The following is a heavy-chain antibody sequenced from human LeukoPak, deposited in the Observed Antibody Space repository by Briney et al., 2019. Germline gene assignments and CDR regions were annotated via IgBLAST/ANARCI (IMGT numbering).Heavy chain of an antibody. Sequence: ASVTVSCKTSGYTFTANYIHWVRQAPGQGLEWVGWINSNSGATRYAQKSQGRVTMTRDTSISTAYMDLSRLTPDDTAVYYCARGFGSSWYGYWGQGTLVTVSS. CDR3: ARGFGSSWYGY. CDR1: GYTFTANY. V-gene: IGHV1-2*02. CDR2: INSNSGAT. J-gene: IGHJ4*02. D-gene: IGHD6-13*01.